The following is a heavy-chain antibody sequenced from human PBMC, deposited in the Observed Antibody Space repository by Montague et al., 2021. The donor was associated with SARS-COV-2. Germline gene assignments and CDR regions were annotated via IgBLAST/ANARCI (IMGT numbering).Heavy chain of an antibody. D-gene: IGHD6-13*01. CDR3: ARVGRQQPVRLSGMGV. V-gene: IGHV4-39*07. J-gene: IGHJ6*02. CDR2: IYYSGST. CDR1: GGSISSSSYY. Sequence: SETLSLTCTVSGGSISSSSYYWGWIRQPPGKGLEWIGSIYYSGSTYYNPSLKSRVTISVDTSKNQFSLKLSSVTAADTAVYYCARVGRQQPVRLSGMGVWGQGTTVTVSS.